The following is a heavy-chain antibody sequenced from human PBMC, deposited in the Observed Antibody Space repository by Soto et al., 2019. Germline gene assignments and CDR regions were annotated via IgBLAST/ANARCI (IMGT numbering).Heavy chain of an antibody. J-gene: IGHJ4*02. CDR2: INAGNGNT. CDR1: GYTFTSYA. V-gene: IGHV1-3*05. Sequence: QVQLVQSGAEEKKPWASVKVSCKASGYTFTSYAMHWVRQAPGQRLEWMGWINAGNGNTKYSQKFQGRVTITRDTSASTAYMGLSSLRSEDTAVYYCARGNYYGSGSPLGYWGQGPLVAVSS. CDR3: ARGNYYGSGSPLGY. D-gene: IGHD3-10*01.